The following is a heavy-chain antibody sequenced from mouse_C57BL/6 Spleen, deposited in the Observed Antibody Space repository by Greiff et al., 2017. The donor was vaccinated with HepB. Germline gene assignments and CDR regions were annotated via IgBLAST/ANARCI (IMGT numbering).Heavy chain of an antibody. Sequence: EVKLQESGPGLVKPSQSLSLTCSVTGYSITSGYYWNWIRQFPGNKLEWMGYISYDGSNNYNPSLKNRISITRDTSKNQFFLKLNSVTTEDTATYYCAIYYGNYVLAYWGQGTLVTVSA. CDR3: AIYYGNYVLAY. V-gene: IGHV3-6*01. CDR2: ISYDGSN. D-gene: IGHD2-1*01. CDR1: GYSITSGYY. J-gene: IGHJ3*01.